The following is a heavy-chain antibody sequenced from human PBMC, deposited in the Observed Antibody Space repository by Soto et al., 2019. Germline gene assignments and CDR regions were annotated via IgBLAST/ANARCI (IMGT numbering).Heavy chain of an antibody. CDR1: RYTFTSYD. CDR2: MNPNSGNT. J-gene: IGHJ5*02. V-gene: IGHV1-8*01. D-gene: IGHD2-15*01. Sequence: ASVKVSCKASRYTFTSYDINWVRQATGQGLEWMGWMNPNSGNTGYAQKFQGRVTMTRNTSISTAYMELSSLRSEDTAVYYCASLTHCSGGSCYWFDPWGQGTLVTVSS. CDR3: ASLTHCSGGSCYWFDP.